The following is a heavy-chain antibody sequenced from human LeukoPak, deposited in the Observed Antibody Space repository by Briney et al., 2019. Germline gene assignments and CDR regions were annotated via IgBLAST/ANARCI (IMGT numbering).Heavy chain of an antibody. D-gene: IGHD1-26*01. J-gene: IGHJ5*02. CDR3: ARDAGGRTQREGWFDP. CDR1: GFSFSTYS. Sequence: GGSLRLSCAASGFSFSTYSMNWIRQAPGKGLEWVSSINSDSIWIYYADSVRGRFTISRDNARNSLYLQVNSLRVEDTAIYYCARDAGGRTQREGWFDPWGQGTLVTVSS. V-gene: IGHV3-21*01. CDR2: INSDSIWI.